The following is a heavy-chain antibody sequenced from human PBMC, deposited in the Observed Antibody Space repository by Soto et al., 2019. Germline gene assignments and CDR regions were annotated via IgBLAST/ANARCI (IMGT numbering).Heavy chain of an antibody. D-gene: IGHD3-9*01. CDR1: GYTFTSYA. J-gene: IGHJ6*02. CDR2: INAGNGNT. CDR3: AREYYDILTGYRYGMDV. Sequence: ASVKVSCKASGYTFTSYAMHWVHQAPGQRLEWMGWINAGNGNTKYSQKFQGRVTITRDTSASTAYMELSSLRSEDTAVYYCAREYYDILTGYRYGMDVWGQGTTVTVSS. V-gene: IGHV1-3*01.